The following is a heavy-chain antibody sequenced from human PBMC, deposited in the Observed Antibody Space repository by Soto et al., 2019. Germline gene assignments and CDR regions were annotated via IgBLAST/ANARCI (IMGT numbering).Heavy chain of an antibody. D-gene: IGHD6-19*01. V-gene: IGHV3-30-3*01. CDR2: ISYDGSNK. CDR3: ARAPYSSGWAFDY. J-gene: IGHJ4*02. CDR1: GFTFSSYA. Sequence: ESGGGVVQPGRSLRLSCAASGFTFSSYAMHWVRQAPGKGLEWVAVISYDGSNKYYADSVKGRFTISRDNSKNTLYLQMNSLRAEDTAVYYCARAPYSSGWAFDYWGQGTLVTVSS.